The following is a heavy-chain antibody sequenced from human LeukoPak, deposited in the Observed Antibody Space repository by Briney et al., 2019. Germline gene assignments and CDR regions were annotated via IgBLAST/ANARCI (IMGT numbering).Heavy chain of an antibody. CDR2: IYYSGST. V-gene: IGHV4-59*08. Sequence: PSETLSLTCTVSGGSISSYYWSWIRQPPGKGLEWIGYIYYSGSTNYNPSLKSRVTISVDTSKNQSSLKLSSVTAADTAVYYCARSPYYYGSGPTYFDYWGQGTLVTVSS. J-gene: IGHJ4*02. CDR1: GGSISSYY. CDR3: ARSPYYYGSGPTYFDY. D-gene: IGHD3-10*01.